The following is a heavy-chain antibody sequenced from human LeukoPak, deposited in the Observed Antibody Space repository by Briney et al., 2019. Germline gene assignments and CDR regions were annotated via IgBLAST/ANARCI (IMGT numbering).Heavy chain of an antibody. Sequence: SETLSLTCTVSGGSISSYYWSWIRQPPGKGLEWIGYIYYSGSTNYNPSLKSRVTISVDTSKNQFSLRLSSVTAADTAVYYCARETIVVVPAAMSTSASSVSVDFGYWGQGTLVTVSS. CDR3: ARETIVVVPAAMSTSASSVSVDFGY. CDR2: IYYSGST. V-gene: IGHV4-59*01. CDR1: GGSISSYY. D-gene: IGHD2-2*01. J-gene: IGHJ4*02.